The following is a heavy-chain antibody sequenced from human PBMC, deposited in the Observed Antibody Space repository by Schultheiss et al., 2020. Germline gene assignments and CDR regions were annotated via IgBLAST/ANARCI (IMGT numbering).Heavy chain of an antibody. V-gene: IGHV4-31*03. CDR1: GGTISSGGYY. CDR2: IYYSGST. Sequence: SETLSLTCTVSGGTISSGGYYWSWIRQHPGKGLEWIGYIYYSGSTYYNPSLKSRVTISVDTSKNQFSLKLSSVTAADTAVYYCARSMVRGLNWFDPWGQGTLVTVSS. CDR3: ARSMVRGLNWFDP. D-gene: IGHD3-10*01. J-gene: IGHJ5*02.